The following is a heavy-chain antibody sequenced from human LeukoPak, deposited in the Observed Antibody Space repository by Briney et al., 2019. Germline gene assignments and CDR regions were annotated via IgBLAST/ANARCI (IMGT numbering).Heavy chain of an antibody. D-gene: IGHD2-21*02. CDR3: ARGPHIVVVTATLAT. CDR1: GGSFSGYY. V-gene: IGHV4-34*01. Sequence: PSETLSLTCAVYGGSFSGYYGSWIGQPAGKGLEGSGEINHTASTNSNPSLKCRFTIPIATSHTHFSLKLPSLTAADTAVYYCARGPHIVVVTATLATWGPGTLFTASS. J-gene: IGHJ5*02. CDR2: INHTAST.